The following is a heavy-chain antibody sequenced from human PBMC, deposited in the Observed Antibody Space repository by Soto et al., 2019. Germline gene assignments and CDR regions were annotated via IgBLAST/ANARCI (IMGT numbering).Heavy chain of an antibody. J-gene: IGHJ4*02. CDR1: GGPFSNDI. D-gene: IGHD5-12*01. V-gene: IGHV1-69*08. CDR2: IIPLLNTA. CDR3: ARDSPIGSTFSGYDAIDY. Sequence: ASVKVSCKASGGPFSNDIITWVRQAPGQGLEWVGRIIPLLNTATYAQKFQGRLTITADRSTGTAYMELNSLKSEDTAVYYCARDSPIGSTFSGYDAIDYWGQGTLVTVSS.